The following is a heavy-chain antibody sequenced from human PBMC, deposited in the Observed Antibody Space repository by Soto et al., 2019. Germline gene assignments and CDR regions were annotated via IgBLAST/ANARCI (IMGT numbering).Heavy chain of an antibody. Sequence: SETLSLTCAVYGGSFSGYYWSWIRQPPGKGLEWIGEINHSGSTNYNPSLKSRVTISVDTSKNQFSLKLSSVTAADTAVYYCARDKLVRAFDIWGQGTMVTVSS. CDR3: ARDKLVRAFDI. D-gene: IGHD6-6*01. CDR1: GGSFSGYY. J-gene: IGHJ3*02. V-gene: IGHV4-34*01. CDR2: INHSGST.